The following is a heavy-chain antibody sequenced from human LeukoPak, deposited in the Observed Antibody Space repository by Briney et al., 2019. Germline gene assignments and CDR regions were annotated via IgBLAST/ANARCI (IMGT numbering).Heavy chain of an antibody. CDR3: ARDPPHYDFWSGYLDRGAFDI. CDR1: GFTFSSYG. J-gene: IGHJ3*02. V-gene: IGHV3-33*01. CDR2: IWYDGSNK. Sequence: PGRSLRLSCAASGFTFSSYGMHWVRQAPGKGLEWVAGIWYDGSNKYYADSVKGRFTISRDNSKNTLYLQMNSLRAEDTAVYYCARDPPHYDFWSGYLDRGAFDIWGQGTMVTVSS. D-gene: IGHD3-3*01.